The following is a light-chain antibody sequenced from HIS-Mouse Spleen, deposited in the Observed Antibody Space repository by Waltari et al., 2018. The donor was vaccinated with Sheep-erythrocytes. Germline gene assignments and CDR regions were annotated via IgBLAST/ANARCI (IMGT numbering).Light chain of an antibody. CDR3: CSYAGSSTPWV. Sequence: QSALTQPASVSGSPGQSITISCTGTSSDVGSYNLVSLYQQHPGKAPKLMIYDGSKRPSGVSNRFSGSKSGNTASLTISGRQAEDEADDYCCSYAGSSTPWVFGGGTKLTVL. CDR2: DGS. J-gene: IGLJ3*02. CDR1: SSDVGSYNL. V-gene: IGLV2-23*01.